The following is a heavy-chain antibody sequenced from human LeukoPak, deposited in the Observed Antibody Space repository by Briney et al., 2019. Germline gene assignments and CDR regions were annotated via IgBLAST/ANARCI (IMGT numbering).Heavy chain of an antibody. V-gene: IGHV1-18*04. CDR2: ISAYNGNT. J-gene: IGHJ6*03. D-gene: IGHD3-22*01. Sequence: GASVKVSCKPSGYTFTGYYLHWVRQAPGQGLEWMGWISAYNGNTNYAQNLQGRVTMTTDTSTSTAYMELRSPRSDDTAVYYCARGPGGRSGYYPLEDYYYYYYMDVWGKGTTVTVSS. CDR3: ARGPGGRSGYYPLEDYYYYYYMDV. CDR1: GYTFTGYY.